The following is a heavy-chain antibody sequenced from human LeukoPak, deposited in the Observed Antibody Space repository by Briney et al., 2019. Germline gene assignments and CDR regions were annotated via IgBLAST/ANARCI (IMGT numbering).Heavy chain of an antibody. V-gene: IGHV1-2*02. D-gene: IGHD3-10*01. CDR2: INPNSGGT. J-gene: IGHJ6*03. CDR1: GYTFTGYY. CDR3: ARGGTWFGDKSYYYYYMDV. Sequence: ASVKVSCKASGYTFTGYYMHWVRQAPGQGLEWMGWINPNSGGTNYAQKLQGRVTMTTDTSTSTAYMELRSLRSDDTAVYYCARGGTWFGDKSYYYYYMDVWGKGTTVTVSS.